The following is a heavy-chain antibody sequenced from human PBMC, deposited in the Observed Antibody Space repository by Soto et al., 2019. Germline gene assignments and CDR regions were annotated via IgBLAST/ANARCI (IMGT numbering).Heavy chain of an antibody. CDR3: ARERGRDGYNTPTFDY. Sequence: PSETLSLTCTVSGGSISSYYWSWIRQPPGKGLEWIGYIYYSGSTNYNPSLKSRVTISVDTSKNQFSLKLSSVTAADTAVYYCARERGRDGYNTPTFDYWGQGTLVTVS. CDR2: IYYSGST. D-gene: IGHD5-12*01. J-gene: IGHJ4*02. V-gene: IGHV4-59*01. CDR1: GGSISSYY.